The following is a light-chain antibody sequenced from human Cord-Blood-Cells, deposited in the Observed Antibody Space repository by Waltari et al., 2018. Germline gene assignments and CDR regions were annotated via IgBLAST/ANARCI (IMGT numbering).Light chain of an antibody. Sequence: ELVSTQSPATLSLSPGERATLSCRASQSVSSYLAWYQQKHGQAPRLLIYDASNRATGIPARFSGSGSGTDFTLTISSLEPEDFAVYYCQQRSNWPPTFGGGTKVEIK. CDR1: QSVSSY. CDR3: QQRSNWPPT. V-gene: IGKV3-11*01. J-gene: IGKJ4*01. CDR2: DAS.